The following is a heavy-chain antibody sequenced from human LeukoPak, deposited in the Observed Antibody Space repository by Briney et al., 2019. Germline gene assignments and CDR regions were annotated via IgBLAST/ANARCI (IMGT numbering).Heavy chain of an antibody. D-gene: IGHD5-12*01. CDR3: ARGGSGYDSFYYYGMDV. CDR1: GGSISSYY. CDR2: IYYSGST. Sequence: PSGTLSLTCTVSGGSISSYYWSWIRQPPGKGLEWIGYIYYSGSTNYNPSLKSRVTISVDTSKNQFSLKLSSVTAADTAVYYCARGGSGYDSFYYYGMDVWGQGTTVTVSS. V-gene: IGHV4-59*01. J-gene: IGHJ6*02.